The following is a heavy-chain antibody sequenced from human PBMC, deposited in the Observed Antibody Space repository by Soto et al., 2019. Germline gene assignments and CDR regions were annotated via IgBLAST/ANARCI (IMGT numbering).Heavy chain of an antibody. D-gene: IGHD6-13*01. J-gene: IGHJ6*02. CDR1: GFIFTSYS. CDR3: ARDSGSSSDYYGMDV. V-gene: IGHV3-21*01. Sequence: GGSLRLSCAASGFIFTSYSMNWVRQARGKGLEWFSSISSSSSYIYYAASVKCLFTISRDNAKNSLYLQMSSLRAEDTAVYYCARDSGSSSDYYGMDVWGQGTTVTVSS. CDR2: ISSSSSYI.